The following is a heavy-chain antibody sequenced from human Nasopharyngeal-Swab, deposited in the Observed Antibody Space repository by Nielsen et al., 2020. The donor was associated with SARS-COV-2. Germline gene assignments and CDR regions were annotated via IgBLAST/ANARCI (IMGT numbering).Heavy chain of an antibody. V-gene: IGHV3-53*01. Sequence: GESLKISCAASGFMFSSHGMMWVRQAPGKGLEWVSVIHTSGATNYADSVKGRFTISRDNSKNMVYLQMNSLRVEDTAVYYCARAPRMDVWGQGTTVTVSS. J-gene: IGHJ6*02. CDR2: IHTSGAT. CDR1: GFMFSSHG. CDR3: ARAPRMDV.